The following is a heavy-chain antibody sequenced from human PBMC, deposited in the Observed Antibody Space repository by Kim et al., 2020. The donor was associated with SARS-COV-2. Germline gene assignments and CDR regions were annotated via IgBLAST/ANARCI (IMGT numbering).Heavy chain of an antibody. D-gene: IGHD4-17*01. CDR2: ISYEGSSK. Sequence: GGSLRLSCAASGFTLGSYGMHWVRQAPGKGLEWVAVISYEGSSKNYGESVKGRFTISRDNSRNTLDLQMNSLRAEDTAIYYCAKDRNYGGTSMDVWGQGTTVIVSS. V-gene: IGHV3-30*18. J-gene: IGHJ6*02. CDR1: GFTLGSYG. CDR3: AKDRNYGGTSMDV.